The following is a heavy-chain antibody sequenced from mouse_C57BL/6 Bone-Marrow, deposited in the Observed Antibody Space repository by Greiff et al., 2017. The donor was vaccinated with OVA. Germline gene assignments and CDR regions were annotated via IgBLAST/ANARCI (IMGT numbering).Heavy chain of an antibody. CDR3: VRDSSGYFDY. Sequence: EVKLQESGGGLVQPKGSLKLSCAASGFSFNTYAMNWVRQAPGKGLEWVASIRSKSNNYATYYADSVKDRFTISRDDSESMLYLQMNNLKTEDTAMYYCVRDSSGYFDYWGQGTTLTVSS. CDR1: GFSFNTYA. J-gene: IGHJ2*01. D-gene: IGHD3-2*02. V-gene: IGHV10-1*01. CDR2: IRSKSNNYAT.